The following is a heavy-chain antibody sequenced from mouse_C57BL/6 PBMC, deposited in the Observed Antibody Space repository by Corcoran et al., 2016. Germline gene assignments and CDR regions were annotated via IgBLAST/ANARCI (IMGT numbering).Heavy chain of an antibody. D-gene: IGHD1-1*01. CDR1: GYTFTDYY. J-gene: IGHJ2*01. Sequence: EVQLQQSGPELVKPGASVKISCKASGYTFTDYYMNWVKQSHGKSLEWIGDINPNNGGTSYNQKFKGKATLTVDKSSSTAYMELRSLTSADSAVYYCARFYYYGSSFFDDWGQGTTLTVSS. CDR2: INPNNGGT. CDR3: ARFYYYGSSFFDD. V-gene: IGHV1-26*01.